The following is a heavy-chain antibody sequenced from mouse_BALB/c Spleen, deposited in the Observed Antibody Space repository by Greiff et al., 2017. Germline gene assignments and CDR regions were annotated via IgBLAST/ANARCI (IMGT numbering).Heavy chain of an antibody. Sequence: EVKLVESGGGLVQPGGSRKLSCAASGFTFSSFGMHWVRQAPEKGLEWVAYISSGSSTIYYADTVKGRFTISRDNPKNTLFLQMTSLRSEDTAMYYCARSPSPQYYFDYWGQGTTLTVSS. CDR3: ARSPSPQYYFDY. V-gene: IGHV5-17*02. CDR2: ISSGSSTI. J-gene: IGHJ2*01. CDR1: GFTFSSFG.